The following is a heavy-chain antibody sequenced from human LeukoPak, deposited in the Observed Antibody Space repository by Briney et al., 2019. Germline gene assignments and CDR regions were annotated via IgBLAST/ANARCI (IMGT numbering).Heavy chain of an antibody. J-gene: IGHJ4*02. CDR2: IYSSGST. Sequence: SETLSLTGTVSSGSINGYYWNWFRQPAGKGLEWIGGIYSSGSTNYNPSLKSRVAISINTSKSYLSLRLTSATAADTALSYCARDFTADSNGYSDFWGQGTLVTVS. CDR3: ARDFTADSNGYSDF. CDR1: SGSINGYY. V-gene: IGHV4-4*07. D-gene: IGHD4-11*01.